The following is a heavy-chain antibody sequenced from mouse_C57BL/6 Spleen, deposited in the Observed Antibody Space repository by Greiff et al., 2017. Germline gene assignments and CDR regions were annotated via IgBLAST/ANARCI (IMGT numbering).Heavy chain of an antibody. CDR2: ISSKSNNYAT. Sequence: EVKVIESGGGLVQPKGSLKLSCEASGFSFNTYAMNWVRQAPGKGLEWVARISSKSNNYATYYADSVKGRFTISRDDAEIMLYLEMNNVKTEDTAMYYYVGVDYWGKGTTLTVSS. V-gene: IGHV10-1*01. J-gene: IGHJ2*01. CDR1: GFSFNTYA. CDR3: VGVDY.